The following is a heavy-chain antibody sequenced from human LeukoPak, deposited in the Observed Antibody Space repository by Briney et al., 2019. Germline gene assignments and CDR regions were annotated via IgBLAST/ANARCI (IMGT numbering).Heavy chain of an antibody. J-gene: IGHJ4*02. Sequence: SETLSLTCTVSGGSISSGGYYWSWIRQPPGKGLEWIGYIYHSGSTYYNPSLKSRVTISVDRSKNQFSLKLSSVTAADTAVYYCARDYPYCGGDCYQGGVFDYWGQGTLVTVSS. V-gene: IGHV4-30-2*01. CDR1: GGSISSGGYY. CDR2: IYHSGST. CDR3: ARDYPYCGGDCYQGGVFDY. D-gene: IGHD2-21*01.